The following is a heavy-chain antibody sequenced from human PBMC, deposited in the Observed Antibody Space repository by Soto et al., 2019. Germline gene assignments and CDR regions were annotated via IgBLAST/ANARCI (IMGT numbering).Heavy chain of an antibody. CDR2: IIPIFGTA. CDR1: GGTFSSYA. CDR3: ARDRAPTTRYYYYYGMDV. Sequence: SVKVSCKASGGTFSSYAISWVRQAPGQGLEWMGGIIPIFGTANYAQKFQGRVTITADKSTSTAYMELSSLRSEDTAVYYCARDRAPTTRYYYYYGMDVWGQGTTVTVPS. J-gene: IGHJ6*02. V-gene: IGHV1-69*06.